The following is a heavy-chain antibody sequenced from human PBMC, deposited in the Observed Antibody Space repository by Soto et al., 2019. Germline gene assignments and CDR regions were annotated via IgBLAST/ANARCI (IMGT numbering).Heavy chain of an antibody. V-gene: IGHV1-18*01. D-gene: IGHD6-13*01. CDR2: ISAYSGNT. CDR1: GYAFTSYG. CDR3: ARKRDIAAAGNWFDP. Sequence: QVQLVQSGAEVKKPGASVKVSCKASGYAFTSYGFSWVRQAPGQGLEWMGWISAYSGNTNYAQNLQGRVTMTTDTSTSTAYMELSSLRSEDTAVYYCARKRDIAAAGNWFDPWGQGTLVTVSS. J-gene: IGHJ5*02.